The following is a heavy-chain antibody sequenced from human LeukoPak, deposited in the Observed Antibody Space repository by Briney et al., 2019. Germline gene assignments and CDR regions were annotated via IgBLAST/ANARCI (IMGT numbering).Heavy chain of an antibody. CDR3: ASSTPQVQWLGEIAGYYFDY. CDR1: GGSFSAYY. D-gene: IGHD6-19*01. CDR2: INHSGST. V-gene: IGHV4-34*01. Sequence: SETLSLTCAVYGGSFSAYYWSWIRQPPGKGLEWIGEINHSGSTNYNPSLKSRVTISVDTSKNQFSLKLYSVTAADTAVYYCASSTPQVQWLGEIAGYYFDYWGQGTLVTVSS. J-gene: IGHJ4*02.